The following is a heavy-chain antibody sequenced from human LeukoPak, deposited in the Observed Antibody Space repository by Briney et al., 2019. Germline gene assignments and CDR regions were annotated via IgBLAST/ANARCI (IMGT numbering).Heavy chain of an antibody. CDR2: TYYRSKWYS. Sequence: SQTLSLTCAISGDSVSSNSAAWNRIRQSPSRGLEWLGRTYYRSKWYSDYAVSVRGRIIINADTSKNQFSLQLSSVTPEDTAVYYCGRYTSGWYIDYWGRGTLVTVSS. J-gene: IGHJ4*02. CDR3: GRYTSGWYIDY. D-gene: IGHD6-19*01. CDR1: GDSVSSNSAA. V-gene: IGHV6-1*01.